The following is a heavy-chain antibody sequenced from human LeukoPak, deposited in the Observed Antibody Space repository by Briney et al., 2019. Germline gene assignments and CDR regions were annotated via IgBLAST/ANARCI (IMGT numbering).Heavy chain of an antibody. J-gene: IGHJ4*02. CDR3: ARTGIVGAVQYYFDY. D-gene: IGHD1-26*01. Sequence: PGGSLRLSCAASGFTFSSYAMHWVRQAPGKGLERVAVISYDGSNKYYADSVKGRFTISRDNSKNTLYLQMNSLRAEDTAVYYCARTGIVGAVQYYFDYWGQGTLVTVSS. CDR1: GFTFSSYA. V-gene: IGHV3-30-3*01. CDR2: ISYDGSNK.